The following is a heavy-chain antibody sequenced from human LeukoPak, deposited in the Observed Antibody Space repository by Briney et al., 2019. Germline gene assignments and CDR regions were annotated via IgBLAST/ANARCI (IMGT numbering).Heavy chain of an antibody. J-gene: IGHJ4*02. Sequence: SETLSLTCAVYGGSFSGYYWSWIRQPPGKGLEWIGEINHSGSTNYNPSLKSRVTITVDTSKNQFSLKLSSVTAADTAAYYCARAPDLDYWGQGTLVTVSS. CDR2: INHSGST. V-gene: IGHV4-34*01. CDR3: ARAPDLDY. CDR1: GGSFSGYY.